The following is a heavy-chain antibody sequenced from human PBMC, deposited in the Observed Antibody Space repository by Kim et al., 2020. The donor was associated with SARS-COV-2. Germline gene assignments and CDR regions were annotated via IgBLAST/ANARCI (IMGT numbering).Heavy chain of an antibody. CDR1: GGSFSGYY. J-gene: IGHJ6*02. CDR2: INHSGST. D-gene: IGHD3-10*01. Sequence: SETLSLTCAVYGGSFSGYYWSWIRQPPGKGLEWIGEINHSGSTNYNPSLKSRVTISVDTSKNQFSLKLSSVTAADTAVYYCARVPSRVGEFSRGGSGYYYGMDVWGQGTTVTVSS. CDR3: ARVPSRVGEFSRGGSGYYYGMDV. V-gene: IGHV4-34*01.